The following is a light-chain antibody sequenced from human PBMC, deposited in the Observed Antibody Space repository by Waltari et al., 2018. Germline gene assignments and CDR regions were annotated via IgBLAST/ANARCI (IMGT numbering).Light chain of an antibody. Sequence: QSALTQPASVSGSPGQSLPISCPGPSSDVGGYNYVSWYQHHPGKAPKLMIYDVNKRPSGVSDRFSGSKSGNTASLTISGLQTEDEADYYCTSYTSSSTYVFGIGTKVTVL. CDR1: SSDVGGYNY. J-gene: IGLJ1*01. CDR3: TSYTSSSTYV. CDR2: DVN. V-gene: IGLV2-14*03.